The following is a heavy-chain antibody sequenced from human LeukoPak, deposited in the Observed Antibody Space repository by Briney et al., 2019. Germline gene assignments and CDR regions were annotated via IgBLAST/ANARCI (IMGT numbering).Heavy chain of an antibody. CDR2: ISDSGGRT. D-gene: IGHD3-10*01. Sequence: KSGGSLRLSCAVSGITLSNYGMSWVRQAPGKGLEWVAGISDSGGRTNYADSVKGRFTISRDNPENTLYLQMNSLRAEDTAVYFCAKRGVVIRVILVGFHKEAYYFDSWGQGVLVTVSS. V-gene: IGHV3-23*01. J-gene: IGHJ4*02. CDR1: GITLSNYG. CDR3: AKRGVVIRVILVGFHKEAYYFDS.